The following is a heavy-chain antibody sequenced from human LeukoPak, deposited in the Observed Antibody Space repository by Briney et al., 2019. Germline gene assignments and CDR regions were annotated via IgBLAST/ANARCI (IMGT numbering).Heavy chain of an antibody. V-gene: IGHV1-18*01. CDR1: GYTFTSYA. J-gene: IGHJ4*02. CDR2: VSAYNGNT. CDR3: ARIIPTYYYDSSTYSQFGVFDY. D-gene: IGHD3-22*01. Sequence: ASVKVSCKASGYTFTSYAITWVRQAPGQGLGWMGWVSAYNGNTNHAQKLQGRVTMTTDTSTSTAYMELRSLRSDDTAVYYCARIIPTYYYDSSTYSQFGVFDYWAREPWSPSPQ.